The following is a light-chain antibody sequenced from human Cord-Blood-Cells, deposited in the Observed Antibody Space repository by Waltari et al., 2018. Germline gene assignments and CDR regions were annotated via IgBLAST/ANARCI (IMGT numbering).Light chain of an antibody. J-gene: IGLJ3*02. CDR1: SSDVGSYNR. Sequence: QSALTQPPSVSGSPGQSVTISCTGTSSDVGSYNRVPWYQQPPGTAPKLRFYEVSNRPPGVPVHCSESKSRNTASLTIAGLQAEEEADYYRSSYTSSSTWVFGGWTKLTVL. V-gene: IGLV2-18*02. CDR3: SSYTSSSTWV. CDR2: EVS.